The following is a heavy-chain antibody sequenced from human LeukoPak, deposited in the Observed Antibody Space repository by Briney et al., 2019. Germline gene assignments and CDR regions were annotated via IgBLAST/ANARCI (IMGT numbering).Heavy chain of an antibody. CDR2: INYSGST. V-gene: IGHV4-59*01. CDR3: ARGCSAGTPHNWFDP. J-gene: IGHJ5*02. Sequence: PSETLSLTCTVSGGSLTRYHWGWIRQPPGKGLEWIGYINYSGSTNYSPSLESRVTISIDTSKNQFSLKLSSVTAADTAVYYCARGCSAGTPHNWFDPWGQGTLVTVSS. D-gene: IGHD6-13*01. CDR1: GGSLTRYH.